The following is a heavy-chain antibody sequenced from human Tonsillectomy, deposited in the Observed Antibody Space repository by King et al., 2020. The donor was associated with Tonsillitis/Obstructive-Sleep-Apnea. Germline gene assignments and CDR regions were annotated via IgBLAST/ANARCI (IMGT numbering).Heavy chain of an antibody. CDR3: AKVPYDSSGYYYFDY. CDR1: GFTFSSYA. Sequence: QLVQSGGGLVQPGGSLRLSCAASGFTFSSYAMSWVRQAPGKGLEWVSGISGSGGSTYYADSVKGRFTISRDNSKNTLYLQMNSLRAEETAVYYSAKVPYDSSGYYYFDYWGQGTLVTVSS. V-gene: IGHV3-23*04. J-gene: IGHJ4*02. CDR2: ISGSGGST. D-gene: IGHD3-22*01.